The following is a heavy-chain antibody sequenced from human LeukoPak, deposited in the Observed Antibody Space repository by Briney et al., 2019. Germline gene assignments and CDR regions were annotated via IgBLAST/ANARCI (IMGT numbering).Heavy chain of an antibody. Sequence: SGGSLRLSCAASGFTFSTYTMHWVRQAPGKGLEWVALISYDGTNKHYADSVKGRFILSRDSSKNTLYLQMNSLRAEDTAVYYCARGGYSYGYGENYYYMDVWGKGTTVTVSS. CDR3: ARGGYSYGYGENYYYMDV. J-gene: IGHJ6*03. V-gene: IGHV3-30*04. D-gene: IGHD5-18*01. CDR1: GFTFSTYT. CDR2: ISYDGTNK.